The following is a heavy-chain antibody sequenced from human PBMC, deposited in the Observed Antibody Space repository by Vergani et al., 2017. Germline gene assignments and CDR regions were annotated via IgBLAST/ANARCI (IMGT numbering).Heavy chain of an antibody. CDR1: GGSFSGYY. D-gene: IGHD2-2*02. J-gene: IGHJ4*02. V-gene: IGHV4-34*01. CDR2: INHSGST. Sequence: QVQLQQWGAGLLKPSETLSLTCAVYGGSFSGYYWSWIRQPPGKGLEWIGEINHSGSTNYNPSLKSRVTISVDTSKNQFSLKLSSVTAADTAVYYCARDSTSVVVPAAINAAGDYWGQGTLVTVSS. CDR3: ARDSTSVVVPAAINAAGDY.